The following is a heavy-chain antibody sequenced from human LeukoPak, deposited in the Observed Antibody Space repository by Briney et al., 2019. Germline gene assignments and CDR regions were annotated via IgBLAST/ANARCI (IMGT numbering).Heavy chain of an antibody. D-gene: IGHD2-15*01. CDR3: ARDELCSGGSCYLTRLFDY. Sequence: PGGSLRLSCAASGFTFSSYSMNWVRQAPGKGLEWVSSIRSSSSYIYYADSVKGRFTISRDNAKNSLYLQMNSLRAEDTAVYYCARDELCSGGSCYLTRLFDYWGQGTLVTVSS. V-gene: IGHV3-21*01. CDR1: GFTFSSYS. J-gene: IGHJ4*02. CDR2: IRSSSSYI.